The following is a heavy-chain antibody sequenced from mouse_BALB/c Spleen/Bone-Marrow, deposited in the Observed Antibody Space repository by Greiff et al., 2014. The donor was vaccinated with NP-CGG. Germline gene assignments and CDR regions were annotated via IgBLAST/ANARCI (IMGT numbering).Heavy chain of an antibody. CDR1: GFSLTPYG. Sequence: VQLVESGPGLVQPSQSLSITCTISGFSLTPYGVHWVRQSPGKGLEWLGVIWRGGSTDYNPVFMSRLSITQDNSKSQVFFKMNSLQTDDTAIYYCAKNKDYDYAWFAYWGQGTLVTVSA. D-gene: IGHD2-4*01. CDR2: IWRGGST. V-gene: IGHV2-5*01. J-gene: IGHJ3*01. CDR3: AKNKDYDYAWFAY.